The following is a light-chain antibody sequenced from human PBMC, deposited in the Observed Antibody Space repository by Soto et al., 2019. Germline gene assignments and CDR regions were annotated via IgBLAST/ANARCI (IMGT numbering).Light chain of an antibody. CDR3: NPFTTSSTL. CDR2: EVN. V-gene: IGLV2-18*02. Sequence: QSALTQPASVSGSPGQSITISCTGTSSDIGSYNRVSWYQQPPGTAPILIIYEVNNRPSGVPDRFSGSKSGNTASLTISGLQAKDATKHYCNPFTTSSTLFGTGTKVTVL. CDR1: SSDIGSYNR. J-gene: IGLJ1*01.